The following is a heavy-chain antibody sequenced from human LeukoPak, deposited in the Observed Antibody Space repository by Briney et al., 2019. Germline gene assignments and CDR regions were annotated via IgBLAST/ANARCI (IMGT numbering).Heavy chain of an antibody. J-gene: IGHJ4*02. Sequence: GASVKVSCKASGGTFSSYAISWVRQAPGQGLEWMGGIIPIFGTANYAQKFQGRVTITADKSTSTAYMELSSLRSEDTAVYYCARFYSSGYYFLDYWGQGTLVTVSS. CDR1: GGTFSSYA. CDR2: IIPIFGTA. CDR3: ARFYSSGYYFLDY. D-gene: IGHD3-22*01. V-gene: IGHV1-69*06.